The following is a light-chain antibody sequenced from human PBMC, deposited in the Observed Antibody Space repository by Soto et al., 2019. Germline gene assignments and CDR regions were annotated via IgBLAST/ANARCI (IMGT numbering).Light chain of an antibody. J-gene: IGLJ3*02. CDR1: SGDIGGYNS. Sequence: QSALTQPASVSGSPGQSITISCTGTSGDIGGYNSVSWYQQHPGKAPKLLIYEVVKRPSGVSNRFSGSKSGNTASLTISGLQADDGADYYCSSFTSSSPWVFGGGTKLPVL. CDR3: SSFTSSSPWV. V-gene: IGLV2-14*01. CDR2: EVV.